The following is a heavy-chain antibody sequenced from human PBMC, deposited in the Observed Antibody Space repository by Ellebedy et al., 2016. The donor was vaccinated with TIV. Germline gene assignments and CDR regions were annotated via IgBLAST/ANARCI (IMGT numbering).Heavy chain of an antibody. CDR2: ISAYNGNT. CDR1: GYTFTSYG. D-gene: IGHD6-13*01. J-gene: IGHJ3*02. CDR3: ARSDPIAAAGTRAFDI. Sequence: ASVKVSXXASGYTFTSYGISWVRQAPGQGLEWMGWISAYNGNTNYAQKLQGRVTMTTDTSTSTAYMELRSLRSDDTAVYYCARSDPIAAAGTRAFDIWGQGTMVTVSS. V-gene: IGHV1-18*01.